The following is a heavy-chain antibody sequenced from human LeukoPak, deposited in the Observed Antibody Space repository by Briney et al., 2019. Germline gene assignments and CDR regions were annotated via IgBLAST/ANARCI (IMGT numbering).Heavy chain of an antibody. J-gene: IGHJ4*02. CDR2: ISYDGSNK. V-gene: IGHV3-30*04. D-gene: IGHD5-18*01. CDR3: ARGLTAMVT. Sequence: PGGSLRLSCAASGFTFSSYAMHWDRQAPGKGLEWVAVISYDGSNKYYADSVKGRFTISRDNSKNTLYLQMNSLRAEDTAVYYCARGLTAMVTRGQGTLVTVSS. CDR1: GFTFSSYA.